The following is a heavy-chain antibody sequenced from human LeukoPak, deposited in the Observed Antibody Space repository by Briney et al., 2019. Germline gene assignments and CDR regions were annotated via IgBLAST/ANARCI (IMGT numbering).Heavy chain of an antibody. Sequence: ASVKVSCKVSGYTFTDYYMHWVQQAPGKGLEWMGLVDPEDGETIYAEKFQGRVTITADTYTDTAYMELSSLRSEDTAVYYCVVVPAAIRNSVWFDPWGQGTLVTVSS. J-gene: IGHJ5*02. CDR3: VVVPAAIRNSVWFDP. CDR1: GYTFTDYY. D-gene: IGHD2-2*02. CDR2: VDPEDGET. V-gene: IGHV1-69-2*01.